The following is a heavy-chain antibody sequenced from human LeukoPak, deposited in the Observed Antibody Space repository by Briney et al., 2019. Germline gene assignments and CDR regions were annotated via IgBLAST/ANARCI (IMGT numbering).Heavy chain of an antibody. D-gene: IGHD2-8*01. CDR2: INPNSGGT. V-gene: IGHV1-2*02. Sequence: ASVKVFCKASGYTFTGYYMHWVRQAPGQGLEWMGWINPNSGGTNYAQKFQGRVTMTRDTSISTAYMELSRLRSDDTAVYYCARGIEYCTNGVCYSRGVYFDYWGQGTLVTVSS. CDR1: GYTFTGYY. J-gene: IGHJ4*02. CDR3: ARGIEYCTNGVCYSRGVYFDY.